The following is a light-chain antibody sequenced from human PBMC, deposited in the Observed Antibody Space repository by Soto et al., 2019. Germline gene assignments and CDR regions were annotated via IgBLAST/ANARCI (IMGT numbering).Light chain of an antibody. V-gene: IGLV2-14*01. Sequence: QSALTQPASVSGSPGQSITISCSGTRSDIGIFNYVSWYQQHPGKAPKLIIYEVTNRPSGVSERFSGSKSGTSASLAITGLQAEDEADYYCQAYDYSLTAFVFGGGTKLTVL. CDR2: EVT. CDR3: QAYDYSLTAFV. CDR1: RSDIGIFNY. J-gene: IGLJ3*02.